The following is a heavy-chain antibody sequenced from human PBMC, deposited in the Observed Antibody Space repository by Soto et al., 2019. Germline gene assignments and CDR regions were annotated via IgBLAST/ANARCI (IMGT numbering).Heavy chain of an antibody. CDR2: VLHTVNT. CDR3: ARKAWVRFDY. J-gene: IGHJ4*02. Sequence: SQTLSLTCAVSGGCISSSVWWTWVRQPPGKGLEWIGEVLHTVNTYYNPSLKSRLTMSVDKSRNEFSLKLTSVTAADTAIYYCARKAWVRFDYWGQGALVTVSS. CDR1: GGCISSSVW. V-gene: IGHV4-4*02. D-gene: IGHD7-27*01.